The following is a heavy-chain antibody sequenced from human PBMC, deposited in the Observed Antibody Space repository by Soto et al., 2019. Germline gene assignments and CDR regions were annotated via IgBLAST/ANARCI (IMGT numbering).Heavy chain of an antibody. J-gene: IGHJ6*02. Sequence: PSETLSLTCTVSGGSISNFDWSWIRQPPGKGLEWIGYVYYTGSTSYNPSLKSRVTISADTSKNQFSLKLSSVTAADTAVYYCARELFIRDKYQLPSYYYGMDVWGQGTTVTVSS. CDR3: ARELFIRDKYQLPSYYYGMDV. CDR2: VYYTGST. D-gene: IGHD2-2*01. CDR1: GGSISNFD. V-gene: IGHV4-59*12.